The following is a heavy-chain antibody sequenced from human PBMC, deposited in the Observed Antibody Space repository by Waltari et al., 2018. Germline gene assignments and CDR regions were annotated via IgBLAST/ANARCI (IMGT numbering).Heavy chain of an antibody. J-gene: IGHJ4*02. CDR2: IIPIFGTA. CDR3: ARDVTIFGVGPSLDY. D-gene: IGHD3-3*01. V-gene: IGHV1-69*01. Sequence: QVQLVQSGAEVKKPGSSVKVSCKASGGTFSSYAISWVRQAPGQGLEWMGGIIPIFGTANYAQKCQGRVTITADESTSTAYLELSSLRSEDTAVYYCARDVTIFGVGPSLDYWGQGTLVTVS. CDR1: GGTFSSYA.